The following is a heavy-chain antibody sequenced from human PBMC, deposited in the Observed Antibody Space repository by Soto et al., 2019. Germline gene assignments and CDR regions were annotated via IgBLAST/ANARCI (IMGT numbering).Heavy chain of an antibody. V-gene: IGHV3-23*01. CDR1: GFTFSSYA. CDR2: ISGSGYST. D-gene: IGHD6-6*01. Sequence: PGGSLRLSCAASGFTFSSYAMSWVRQAPGKGLEWVSGISGSGYSTYYADFVKGRFTISRDNSKNTLYLQMNSLRAEDTAVYYCAKDQYSSSSWGQGTLVTVSS. J-gene: IGHJ5*02. CDR3: AKDQYSSSS.